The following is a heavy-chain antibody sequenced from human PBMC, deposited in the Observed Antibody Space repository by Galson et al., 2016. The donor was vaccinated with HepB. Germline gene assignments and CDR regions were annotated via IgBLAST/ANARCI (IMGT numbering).Heavy chain of an antibody. V-gene: IGHV3-30*04. CDR3: ARDVLRYFDWLLSYGMDV. CDR1: GFTFSYYS. Sequence: SLRLSCAISGFTFSYYSMHWVRKAPGKGLEWVAFISHDGSNKYYADSVKGRFTISRDNSKNTLYVQLNSLRVEDTAVYYCARDVLRYFDWLLSYGMDVWGQGTTVTVSS. D-gene: IGHD3-9*01. J-gene: IGHJ6*02. CDR2: ISHDGSNK.